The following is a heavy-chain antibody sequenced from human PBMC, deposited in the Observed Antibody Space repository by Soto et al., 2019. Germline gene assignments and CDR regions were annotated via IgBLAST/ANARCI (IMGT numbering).Heavy chain of an antibody. CDR3: ARSNLLYYYDY. V-gene: IGHV4-31*11. J-gene: IGHJ4*02. CDR2: IYYSGST. D-gene: IGHD2-15*01. CDR1: GGSISSGGYY. Sequence: SETLSLTCAVSGGSISSGGYYWSWIRQHPGKGLEWIGYIYYSGSTYYNPSLKSRVTISVDTSKNQFSLKLSSVTAADTAVYYCARSNLLYYYDYWGQGTLVTVSS.